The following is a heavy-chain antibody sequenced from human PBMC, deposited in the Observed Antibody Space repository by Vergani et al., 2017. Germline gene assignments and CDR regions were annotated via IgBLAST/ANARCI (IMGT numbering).Heavy chain of an antibody. J-gene: IGHJ1*01. V-gene: IGHV3-9*01. D-gene: IGHD2-15*01. Sequence: EVHLVESGGGLVQPGRSLRLSCTASGFTFQAFAFHWVRQVSGRGLEWVSGIDRNYGVKNGNSFEGRFTISRDNAKTTLYLQMNSLRDEDRGVYYCARISGGSAPYLHYWGQGTLVTVAS. CDR2: IDRNYGVK. CDR1: GFTFQAFA. CDR3: ARISGGSAPYLHY.